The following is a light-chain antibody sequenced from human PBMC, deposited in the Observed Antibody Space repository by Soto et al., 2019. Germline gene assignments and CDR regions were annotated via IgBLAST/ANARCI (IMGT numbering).Light chain of an antibody. CDR2: RTS. V-gene: IGKV3-15*01. CDR1: QSISSN. Sequence: EIVMTQSPATLSVSPGERATLSCRASQSISSNLAWYQQKPGQAPRLLMFRTSSRATGFPARFSGSGSGTEFNLTISSLQSDDFATYYCQHYNSYSEAFGQGTKVDIK. J-gene: IGKJ1*01. CDR3: QHYNSYSEA.